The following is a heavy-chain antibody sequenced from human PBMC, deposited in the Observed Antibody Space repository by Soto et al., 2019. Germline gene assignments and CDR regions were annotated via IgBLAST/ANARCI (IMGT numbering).Heavy chain of an antibody. Sequence: GASVKVSCKASGYTFTGYYMHWVRQAPGQGLEWMGWISAYNGNTNYAQKLQGRVTMTTDTSTSTAYMELRSLRSDDTAVYYCARDSAPYSSSWYGGSSWGQGTLVTVSS. J-gene: IGHJ4*02. CDR3: ARDSAPYSSSWYGGSS. CDR1: GYTFTGYY. V-gene: IGHV1-18*04. CDR2: ISAYNGNT. D-gene: IGHD6-13*01.